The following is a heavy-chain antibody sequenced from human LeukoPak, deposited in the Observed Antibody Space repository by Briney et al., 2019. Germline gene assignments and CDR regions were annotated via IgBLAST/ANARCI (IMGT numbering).Heavy chain of an antibody. CDR3: ARLTYYYDSSPIDY. D-gene: IGHD3-22*01. Sequence: SQTLSLTCTVSGGSISSGGHYWSWIRQLPGKGLEWIGYIYYSGSAYYNPSLKSRVTMSLDTSKNQFSLKLSSVTAADTAVYYCARLTYYYDSSPIDYWGQGNLVT. CDR1: GGSISSGGHY. CDR2: IYYSGSA. V-gene: IGHV4-31*03. J-gene: IGHJ4*02.